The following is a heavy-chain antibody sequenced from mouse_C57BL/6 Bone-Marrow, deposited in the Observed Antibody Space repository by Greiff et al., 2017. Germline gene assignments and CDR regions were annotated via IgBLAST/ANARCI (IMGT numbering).Heavy chain of an antibody. CDR3: AREGGEGMDY. CDR2: TFYSGIT. V-gene: IGHV3-3*01. J-gene: IGHJ4*01. Sequence: FPGNKLEYIGYTFYSGITYYNPSLESRTYITRDTSKNQFSLKLSSVTTEDTATYYCAREGGEGMDYWGQGTSVTVSS.